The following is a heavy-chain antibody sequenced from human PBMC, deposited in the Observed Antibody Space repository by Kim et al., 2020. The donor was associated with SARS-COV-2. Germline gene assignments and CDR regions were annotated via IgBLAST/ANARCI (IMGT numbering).Heavy chain of an antibody. J-gene: IGHJ4*02. CDR2: ISRDGSRI. CDR3: AKVYAAMINYYFDY. Sequence: GGSLRLSCAASGFSFNNYAMHWVRQAPGKGLEWVAGISRDGSRIYYGDSVEGRFTISRDNSKNMLHLLMNNVRPEDTAVYYCAKVYAAMINYYFDYWGQG. CDR1: GFSFNNYA. D-gene: IGHD3-10*01. V-gene: IGHV3-30*18.